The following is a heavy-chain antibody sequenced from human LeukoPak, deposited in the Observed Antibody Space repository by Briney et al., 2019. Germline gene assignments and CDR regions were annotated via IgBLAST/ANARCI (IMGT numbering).Heavy chain of an antibody. J-gene: IGHJ4*02. V-gene: IGHV4-34*01. CDR1: GGSFSGYY. CDR2: INNSGST. CDR3: AGGRGSYYTPPYFEY. Sequence: SETLSLTCAVSGGSFSGYYWSWIRQPPGKGLEWIGEINNSGSTNYNPSLKSRGTTSVDTYKNQFSFQLRSVTAADTAADYCAGGRGSYYTPPYFEYWGQGTLVTVSS. D-gene: IGHD1-26*01.